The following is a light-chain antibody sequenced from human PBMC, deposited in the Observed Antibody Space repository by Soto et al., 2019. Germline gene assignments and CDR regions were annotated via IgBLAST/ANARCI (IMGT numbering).Light chain of an antibody. J-gene: IGKJ1*01. Sequence: AIQMTQSPSSLSASVGDRVTITCRASQGITDDLGWYQQKPGKAPQLLIYAASSLQSGVPLRFSGSGSGTDFTLTISGLKTEDFATYDCLQNFNFPCTFGQGTKVEIK. CDR2: AAS. CDR1: QGITDD. V-gene: IGKV1-6*01. CDR3: LQNFNFPCT.